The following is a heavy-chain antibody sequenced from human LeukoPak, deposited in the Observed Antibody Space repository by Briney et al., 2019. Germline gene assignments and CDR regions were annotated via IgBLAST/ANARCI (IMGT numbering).Heavy chain of an antibody. CDR2: ISYDGSNK. D-gene: IGHD2-2*01. Sequence: QLGGSLRLSCTASGFPFSSYGMHWVRQAPGKGLEWVAVISYDGSNKYYADSVKGRFTISRDNSKNTLYLQMNSLRAEDTAVYYCAKESPAIVVVPAARYGMDVWGQGTTVTVSS. CDR3: AKESPAIVVVPAARYGMDV. CDR1: GFPFSSYG. V-gene: IGHV3-30*18. J-gene: IGHJ6*02.